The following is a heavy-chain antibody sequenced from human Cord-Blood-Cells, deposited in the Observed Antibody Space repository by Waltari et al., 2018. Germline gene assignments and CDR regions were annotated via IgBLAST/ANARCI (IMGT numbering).Heavy chain of an antibody. Sequence: QVQLVQSGAEVKKPGSSVKVSCKASGGTFSSYAISWVRKAPGQGLEWMGGIIPIFGTANYAQKFQGRVTITADKSTSTAYMELSSLRSEDTAVYYCARGGSDILTGPDAFDIWGQGTMVTVSS. CDR2: IIPIFGTA. J-gene: IGHJ3*02. CDR3: ARGGSDILTGPDAFDI. V-gene: IGHV1-69*06. D-gene: IGHD3-9*01. CDR1: GGTFSSYA.